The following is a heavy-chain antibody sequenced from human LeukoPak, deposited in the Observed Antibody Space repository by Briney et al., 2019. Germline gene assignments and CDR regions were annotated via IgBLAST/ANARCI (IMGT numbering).Heavy chain of an antibody. CDR3: ARLGGQQLVYYYYGMDV. V-gene: IGHV5-51*01. D-gene: IGHD6-13*01. CDR2: IYPGDSDT. CDR1: GYSFTSYW. J-gene: IGHJ6*02. Sequence: GESLKISCKGSGYSFTSYWIGWVRQMPGKGLEWMGIIYPGDSDTRYSPSFQGQVTISADKSISTAYLQWSSLKASDTAMYYCARLGGQQLVYYYYGMDVWGQGTTVTVSS.